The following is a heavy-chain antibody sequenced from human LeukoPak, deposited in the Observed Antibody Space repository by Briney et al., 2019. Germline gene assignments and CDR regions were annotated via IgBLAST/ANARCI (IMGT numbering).Heavy chain of an antibody. V-gene: IGHV1-2*03. CDR2: INPNTGGT. D-gene: IGHD3-22*01. CDR3: ARAPMIVVVFPPRLDF. CDR1: RYTCTGYY. Sequence: EAAVKVSSKTSRYTCTGYYMHTVPDTPRQRLEWMGWINPNTGGTNYGQKFQGRVTMTSDTSISTDYMELSSLKSDDTAMYYCARAPMIVVVFPPRLDFWGEGTLVTVSS. J-gene: IGHJ4*02.